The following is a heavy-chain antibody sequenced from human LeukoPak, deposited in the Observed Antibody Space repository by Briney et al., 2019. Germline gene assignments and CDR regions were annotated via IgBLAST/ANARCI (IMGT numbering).Heavy chain of an antibody. J-gene: IGHJ3*02. V-gene: IGHV1-69*04. CDR3: AGALTPSDAFDI. D-gene: IGHD3-16*01. CDR2: IIPILGIA. CDR1: GYTFTGYY. Sequence: GASVKVSCKASGYTFTGYYMHWVRQAPGQGLEWMGRIIPILGIANYAQKFQGRVTITADKSTSTAYMELSSLRSEDTAVYYCAGALTPSDAFDIWGQGTMVTVSS.